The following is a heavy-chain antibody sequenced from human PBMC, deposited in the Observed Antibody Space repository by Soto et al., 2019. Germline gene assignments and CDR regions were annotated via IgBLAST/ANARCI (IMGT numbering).Heavy chain of an antibody. V-gene: IGHV5-51*01. D-gene: IGHD2-8*02. CDR2: IYPGDSDT. Sequence: HGESLKISCQGSGYAFSSYWIAWVRQMPGKGLEWMGIIYPGDSDTRYSPSFQGQVTISVDKFITTAYLQWSSLKASDTAMYYCARGYCTATICDPWFDPWGQGTQVTVSS. J-gene: IGHJ5*02. CDR3: ARGYCTATICDPWFDP. CDR1: GYAFSSYW.